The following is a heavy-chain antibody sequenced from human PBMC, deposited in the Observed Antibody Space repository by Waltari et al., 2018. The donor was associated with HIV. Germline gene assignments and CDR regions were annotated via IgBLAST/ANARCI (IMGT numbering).Heavy chain of an antibody. Sequence: EVQLVESGGGLAKPGGSRRLSWAASGFSFGRYAMNWVRQAPGKGLEWIAYISRSSDYIYYADSIKGRFTISRDNAKNSVFLHMDNLRDVDTAVYYCTATVTTRGTLDYWGQGTAVPVS. V-gene: IGHV3-21*01. D-gene: IGHD4-17*01. CDR3: TATVTTRGTLDY. CDR2: ISRSSDYI. J-gene: IGHJ4*02. CDR1: GFSFGRYA.